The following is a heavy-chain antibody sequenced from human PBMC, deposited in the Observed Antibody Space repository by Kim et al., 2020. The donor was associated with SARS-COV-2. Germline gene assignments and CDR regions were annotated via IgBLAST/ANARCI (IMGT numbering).Heavy chain of an antibody. CDR3: ASRGHTNGCWKLQD. D-gene: IGHD2-8*01. V-gene: IGHV3-53*01. CDR1: GFIVSDNY. Sequence: GGSLRLSCAASGFIVSDNYMMWVRQAPGEGLEWVSLIHIGGGTNYADSVRGRFTISRDNSKNTLYLQMNSLRAEDTAVYYCASRGHTNGCWKLQDWGQGTLVSVST. CDR2: IHIGGGT. J-gene: IGHJ4*02.